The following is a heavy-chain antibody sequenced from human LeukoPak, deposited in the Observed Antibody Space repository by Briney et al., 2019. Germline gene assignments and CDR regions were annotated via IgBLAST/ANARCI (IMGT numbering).Heavy chain of an antibody. Sequence: SETLSLTCTVSGGSISSYYWSWIRQPPGKGLEWIGYIYYSGSTNYNPSLKSRVTISVDTSKNQFSLKLSSVTAADTAVYYCARGGYGYIGYWGQGTLVTVSS. J-gene: IGHJ4*02. D-gene: IGHD5-18*01. CDR3: ARGGYGYIGY. CDR2: IYYSGST. CDR1: GGSISSYY. V-gene: IGHV4-59*01.